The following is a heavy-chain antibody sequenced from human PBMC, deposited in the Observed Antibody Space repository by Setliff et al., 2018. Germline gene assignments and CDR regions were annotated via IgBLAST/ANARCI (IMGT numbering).Heavy chain of an antibody. J-gene: IGHJ6*03. CDR1: GDSISRYY. CDR3: ARETTMTYYFYYMDV. CDR2: IQNGGNT. V-gene: IGHV4-59*12. D-gene: IGHD4-17*01. Sequence: SETLSLTCTVSGDSISRYYWSWIRQPPGKGLEWIGYIQNGGNTKYNPSLGSRITMSVDTSKNQFSLTLSSVTAADTAVYYCARETTMTYYFYYMDVWGKGTTVTVS.